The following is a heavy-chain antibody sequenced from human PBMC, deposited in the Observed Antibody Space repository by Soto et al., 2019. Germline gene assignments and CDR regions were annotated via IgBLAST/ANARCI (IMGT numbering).Heavy chain of an antibody. CDR2: INAGNGNT. J-gene: IGHJ5*02. D-gene: IGHD3-22*01. CDR1: GYTFTSYA. Sequence: ASVKVSCKASGYTFTSYAMHWVRQAPGQRLEWMGWINAGNGNTKYSQKFQGRVTITRDTSASTAYMELSSLRSEDTAVYYCARDYYDSSGYHWFDPWGQGTLVTVSS. V-gene: IGHV1-3*01. CDR3: ARDYYDSSGYHWFDP.